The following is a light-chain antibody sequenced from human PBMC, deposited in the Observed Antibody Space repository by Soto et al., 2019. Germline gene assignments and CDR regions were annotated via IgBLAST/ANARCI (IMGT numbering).Light chain of an antibody. CDR1: QDISNF. Sequence: EIVLAQSPATLSLSPGERATLSCRASQDISNFLAWYQQRPGQAPRLLIYDASNRATGIPARFSGSGSGTDFTLTIVGLEPEDFAVYYCQQYGSSYPWTFGQGTKVEIK. J-gene: IGKJ1*01. CDR3: QQYGSSYPWT. V-gene: IGKV3-11*01. CDR2: DAS.